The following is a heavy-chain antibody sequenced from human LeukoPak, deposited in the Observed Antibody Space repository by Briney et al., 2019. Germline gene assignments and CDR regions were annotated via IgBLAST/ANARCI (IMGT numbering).Heavy chain of an antibody. D-gene: IGHD6-19*01. V-gene: IGHV3-7*01. CDR2: IKQDASEK. CDR3: ARQTSGRYSAYFDS. Sequence: PGGSLRLSCSASGFIFSSYWMSWVRQAPEKGLEWVATIKQDASEKYYVDSVEGRFIISRDNAKNSLYLQVNSLRAEDTAIYHCARQTSGRYSAYFDSWGQGILVTVSS. CDR1: GFIFSSYW. J-gene: IGHJ5*01.